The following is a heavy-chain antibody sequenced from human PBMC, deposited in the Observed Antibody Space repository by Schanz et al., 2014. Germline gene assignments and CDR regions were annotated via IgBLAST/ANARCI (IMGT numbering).Heavy chain of an antibody. CDR3: ASSGAPYSSSCDLDF. D-gene: IGHD6-13*01. V-gene: IGHV1-69*02. CDR1: GGTFSSYT. Sequence: QVQLVQSGAEVKKPGSSVKVSCTASGGTFSSYTINWVRQAPGQGLEWMGRIIPILGIANYAQKFQGRVTITADRSPFPAYMDVSSLRSEDTAVYYCASSGAPYSSSCDLDFWGQGTLVTVSS. J-gene: IGHJ4*02. CDR2: IIPILGIA.